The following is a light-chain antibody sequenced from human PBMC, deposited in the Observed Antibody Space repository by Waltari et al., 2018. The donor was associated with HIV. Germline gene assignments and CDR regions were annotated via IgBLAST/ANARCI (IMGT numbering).Light chain of an antibody. CDR3: HQYVTSPWT. CDR1: QSVSGSY. Sequence: EIVLTHSPGTLSLSPGETATLSCRASQSVSGSYLAWYQQKPGQPPRLLIHSVSNRATGIPDRVSGSGSGTDFTLTISRLEPEDSAVYYCHQYVTSPWTFGQGTKVEIK. V-gene: IGKV3-20*01. CDR2: SVS. J-gene: IGKJ1*01.